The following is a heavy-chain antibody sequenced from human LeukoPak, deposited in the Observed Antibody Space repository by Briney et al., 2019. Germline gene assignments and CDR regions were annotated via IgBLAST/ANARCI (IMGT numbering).Heavy chain of an antibody. Sequence: PSETLSLTCSCSRVSINSGYWSWIRQPPGKGLEWIGLLYPSGSTNYNPSLKSRVTISVDTSRTQFSLKLRSMTAATTAVYYVAGGHYPLEYWGQGTLVTVSS. CDR2: LYPSGST. CDR3: AGGHYPLEY. V-gene: IGHV4-59*01. J-gene: IGHJ4*02. D-gene: IGHD1-26*01. CDR1: RVSINSGY.